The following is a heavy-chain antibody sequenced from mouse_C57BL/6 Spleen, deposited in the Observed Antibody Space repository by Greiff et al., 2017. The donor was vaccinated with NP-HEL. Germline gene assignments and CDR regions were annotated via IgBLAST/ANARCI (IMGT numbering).Heavy chain of an antibody. Sequence: VQLKQSGPELVKPGASVKISCKASGYSFTGYYMNWVKQSPEKSLEWIGEINPSTGGTTYNQKFKAKATLTVDKSSSTAYMQLKSLTSEDSAVYYCARRGYDGYYYFDYWGQGTTLTVSS. V-gene: IGHV1-42*01. CDR2: INPSTGGT. J-gene: IGHJ2*01. D-gene: IGHD2-3*01. CDR3: ARRGYDGYYYFDY. CDR1: GYSFTGYY.